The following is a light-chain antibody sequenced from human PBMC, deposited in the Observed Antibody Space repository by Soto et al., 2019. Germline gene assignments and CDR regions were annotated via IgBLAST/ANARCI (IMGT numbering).Light chain of an antibody. CDR3: QQYGSSFT. CDR2: GAS. Sequence: EIVLTQSPGTLSLSPGERATLSCRASQSVSSSYIAWYQQKPGQAPRLLIYGASSRATGIPDRFSGSGSGTDFTLTISRLEPEDFAVHYCQQYGSSFTFGPGTKVDIK. J-gene: IGKJ3*01. V-gene: IGKV3-20*01. CDR1: QSVSSSY.